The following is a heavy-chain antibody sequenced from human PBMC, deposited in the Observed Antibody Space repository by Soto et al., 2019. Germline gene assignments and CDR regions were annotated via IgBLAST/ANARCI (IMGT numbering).Heavy chain of an antibody. CDR2: IHYSGST. J-gene: IGHJ3*02. CDR1: GGSMSSYY. D-gene: IGHD3-22*01. V-gene: IGHV4-59*01. Sequence: QVQLQESGPGLVKPSETLSLTCTASGGSMSSYYWTWIRQPPGKGLEWIGYIHYSGSTNYNPTLKSRVTISVDTSKNQFSLKLSSATAADTALYYCARWAYYYVSSGYRPFDIWGQGTMVTVSS. CDR3: ARWAYYYVSSGYRPFDI.